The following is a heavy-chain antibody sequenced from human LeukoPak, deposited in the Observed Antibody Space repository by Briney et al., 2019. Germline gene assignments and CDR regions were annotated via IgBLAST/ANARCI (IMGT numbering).Heavy chain of an antibody. Sequence: GASVKVSCKAFGYTFTSNYMHGVRQAPGQGPECMGVISPRGGSTTYAQKFQGGVTLTRDMSTSTDYLELSSLRSEDPAVYYCARDNSVRDEAWWFNPWGQGTLVPVSS. V-gene: IGHV1-46*01. CDR1: GYTFTSNY. CDR2: ISPRGGST. CDR3: ARDNSVRDEAWWFNP. D-gene: IGHD5-24*01. J-gene: IGHJ5*02.